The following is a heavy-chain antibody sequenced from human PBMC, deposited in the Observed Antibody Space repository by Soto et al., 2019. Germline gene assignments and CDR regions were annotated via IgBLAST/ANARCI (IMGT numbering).Heavy chain of an antibody. V-gene: IGHV4-59*01. CDR1: GGSISSYY. D-gene: IGHD4-17*01. Sequence: QVQLQESGPGLVKPSETLSLTCTVSGGSISSYYWSWIRQPPGKGLEWIGYIYYSGSNNYSPSPKSRVTIPVDTSKNQFSLKLSSVSAADTAVYYCARRYGASFDYWGQGTLVTVSS. CDR2: IYYSGSN. CDR3: ARRYGASFDY. J-gene: IGHJ4*02.